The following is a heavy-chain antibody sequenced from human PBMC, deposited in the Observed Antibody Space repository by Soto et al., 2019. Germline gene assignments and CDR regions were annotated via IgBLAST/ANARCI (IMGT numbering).Heavy chain of an antibody. CDR2: IYYSGST. Sequence: SETLSLTCTVSGGSISSGGYYWSWIRQHPGKGLEWIGYIYYSGSTYYNPSLKSRVTISVDTSKNQFSLKLSSVTAADTAVYYCARVPYYYYGSGSPLPWFDPWGQGTLVTVSS. CDR1: GGSISSGGYY. J-gene: IGHJ5*02. D-gene: IGHD3-10*01. V-gene: IGHV4-31*03. CDR3: ARVPYYYYGSGSPLPWFDP.